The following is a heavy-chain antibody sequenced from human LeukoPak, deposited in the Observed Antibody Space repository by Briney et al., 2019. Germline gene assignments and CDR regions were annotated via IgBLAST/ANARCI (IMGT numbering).Heavy chain of an antibody. CDR1: GFTFSSYA. D-gene: IGHD3-22*01. CDR2: ISYDGSNK. CDR3: ARSMIVVTDQPHPLDY. J-gene: IGHJ4*02. V-gene: IGHV3-30-3*01. Sequence: GGSLRLSCAASGFTFSSYAMHWVRQAPGKGLEWVAVISYDGSNKYYADSVKGRFTISRDNSKNTLYLQMNSLRAEDTAVYYCARSMIVVTDQPHPLDYWGQGTLVTVSS.